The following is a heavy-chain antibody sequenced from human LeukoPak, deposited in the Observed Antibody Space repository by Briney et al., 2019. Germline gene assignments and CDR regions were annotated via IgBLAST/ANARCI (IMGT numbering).Heavy chain of an antibody. J-gene: IGHJ3*02. Sequence: GESLKISCKGSGYSFNSYWIGWVRQMPGKGLEWMGIIYPGDSDTRYSPSFQGQVTISADKSISTAYLQWSSLKASDTAMYYCARHNAKSKALYYYDSSGPGSGAFDIWGQGTMVTVSS. V-gene: IGHV5-51*01. D-gene: IGHD3-22*01. CDR1: GYSFNSYW. CDR3: ARHNAKSKALYYYDSSGPGSGAFDI. CDR2: IYPGDSDT.